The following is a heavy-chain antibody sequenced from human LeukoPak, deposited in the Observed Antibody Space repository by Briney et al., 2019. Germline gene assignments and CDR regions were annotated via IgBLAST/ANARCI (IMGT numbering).Heavy chain of an antibody. Sequence: ASVKVSCKASGYTFTGYYMHWVRQAPGQGLEWMGWINPNSGGTNYAQKFQGRVTMTRDTSISTAYMELSRLRSDDTAVYYCARALAAAGRAFDYWGQGTLVTVSP. CDR2: INPNSGGT. J-gene: IGHJ4*02. V-gene: IGHV1-2*02. CDR1: GYTFTGYY. D-gene: IGHD6-13*01. CDR3: ARALAAAGRAFDY.